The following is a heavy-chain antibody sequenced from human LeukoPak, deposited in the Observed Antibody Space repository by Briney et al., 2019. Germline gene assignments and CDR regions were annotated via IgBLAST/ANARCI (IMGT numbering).Heavy chain of an antibody. CDR1: GGSIRSYY. CDR2: IYYSGST. D-gene: IGHD3-16*01. J-gene: IGHJ5*02. V-gene: IGHV4-59*01. CDR3: ARDKLSFGSRYNWFDP. Sequence: SETLSLTCTVSGGSIRSYYWSWIRQPPRKGLEWIGYIYYSGSTNYNPSLKSRVTISVDTSKNHFSLQLSSVTAADTAVYYCARDKLSFGSRYNWFDPWGQGSLVTVSS.